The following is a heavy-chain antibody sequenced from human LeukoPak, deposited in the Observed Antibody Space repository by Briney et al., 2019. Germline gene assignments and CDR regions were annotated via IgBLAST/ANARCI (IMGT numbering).Heavy chain of an antibody. CDR1: GGSISSDSYY. Sequence: PSETLSLTCTVSGGSISSDSYYWGWIRQPPGKGLEWIGSIYYSGSTYYNSSLKSRVTVSIDMSKNQFSLKLSSMTAADTAVYYCATTGYYYDSSPSWGQGTLDTVSS. J-gene: IGHJ5*02. D-gene: IGHD3-22*01. CDR3: ATTGYYYDSSPS. V-gene: IGHV4-39*07. CDR2: IYYSGST.